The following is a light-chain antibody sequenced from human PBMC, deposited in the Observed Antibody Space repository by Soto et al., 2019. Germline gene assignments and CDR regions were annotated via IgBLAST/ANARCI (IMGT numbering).Light chain of an antibody. CDR1: QSVSNN. CDR2: GAS. Sequence: ELVMTQSPVTLPVSPGERATLSCRASQSVSNNLAWYQQKPGQAPSLLIYGASTRATGIPARFSGSGSGTEFTLTISSLQSEDFAVYYCQQDNNWPPFTFGQGTRLEIK. J-gene: IGKJ5*01. V-gene: IGKV3-15*01. CDR3: QQDNNWPPFT.